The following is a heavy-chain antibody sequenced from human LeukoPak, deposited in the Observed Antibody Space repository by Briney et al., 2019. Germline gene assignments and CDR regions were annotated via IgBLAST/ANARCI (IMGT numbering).Heavy chain of an antibody. Sequence: GGSLRLSCAASGFTFSSYGMSWVRQAPGKGLEWVSAISGSGGSTYYADSVKGRFTISRDNSKNMLYLQMNSLRAEDTAVYYCAKDRRLNYGSGSYYNPVDYWGQGTLVTVSS. D-gene: IGHD3-10*01. CDR2: ISGSGGST. V-gene: IGHV3-23*01. CDR3: AKDRRLNYGSGSYYNPVDY. J-gene: IGHJ4*02. CDR1: GFTFSSYG.